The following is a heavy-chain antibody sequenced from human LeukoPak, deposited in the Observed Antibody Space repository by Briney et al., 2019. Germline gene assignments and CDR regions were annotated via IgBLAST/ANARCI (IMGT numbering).Heavy chain of an antibody. CDR1: GGSIRSSNYY. Sequence: SETLSLTCTVSGGSIRSSNYYWGWFRQPPGKGLEWIGNKYYSGSTYYNPSLKSRVTISVDTSKNQFSLNLSSVTAADTAVYYCAGGSPGSYYIRTSYWFDPWGQGTLVTVSS. CDR2: KYYSGST. V-gene: IGHV4-39*07. CDR3: AGGSPGSYYIRTSYWFDP. D-gene: IGHD3-10*01. J-gene: IGHJ5*02.